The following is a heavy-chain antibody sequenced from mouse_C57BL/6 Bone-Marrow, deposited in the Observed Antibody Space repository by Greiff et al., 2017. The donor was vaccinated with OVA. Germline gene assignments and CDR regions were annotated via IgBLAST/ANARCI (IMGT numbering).Heavy chain of an antibody. CDR3: ARPHYYGSRAMDY. CDR2: IYPYNGVS. CDR1: GYSFTGYY. V-gene: IGHV1-31*01. D-gene: IGHD1-1*01. J-gene: IGHJ4*01. Sequence: EVMLVESGPELVKPGASVKISCKASGYSFTGYYMHWVKQSHGNILDWIGYIYPYNGVSSYNQKFKGKATLTVNKSSSTAYMELRSLTSEDSAVYYCARPHYYGSRAMDYWGQGTSVTVSS.